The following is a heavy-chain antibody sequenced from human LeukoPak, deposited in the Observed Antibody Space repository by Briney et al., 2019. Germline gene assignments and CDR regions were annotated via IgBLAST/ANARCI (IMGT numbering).Heavy chain of an antibody. V-gene: IGHV5-51*01. CDR3: ARQPGAGWFDP. CDR2: INPGDSDT. Sequence: GESLKISCQASGYSFTSSWISWARQMPGKGLEWMAIINPGDSDTRYSPSFQGQVTISADKSISTVYLQWGSLKASGTAMYYCARQPGAGWFDPWGQGTLVTVSS. D-gene: IGHD3-10*01. J-gene: IGHJ5*02. CDR1: GYSFTSSW.